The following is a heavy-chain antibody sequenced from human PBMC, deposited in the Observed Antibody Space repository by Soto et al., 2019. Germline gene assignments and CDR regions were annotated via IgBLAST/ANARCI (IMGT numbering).Heavy chain of an antibody. V-gene: IGHV4-34*01. CDR3: AREPDGYGAFDI. J-gene: IGHJ3*02. CDR2: INHSGST. Sequence: SETLSLTCAVYGGSFSGYYWSWIRQPPGKGLEWIGEINHSGSTNYNPSLKSRVTISVDTSKNQFSLKLSSVTAADTAVYYCAREPDGYGAFDIWGQGTMVTVSS. D-gene: IGHD6-13*01. CDR1: GGSFSGYY.